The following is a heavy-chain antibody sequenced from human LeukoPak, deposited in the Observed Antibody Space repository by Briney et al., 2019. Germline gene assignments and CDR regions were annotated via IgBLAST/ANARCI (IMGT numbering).Heavy chain of an antibody. CDR1: GGSVSSGSYY. Sequence: SETLSLTCTVSGGSVSSGSYYWSWFRQPPGKGLEWIGYIYYSGSTNYNPSLKSRVTISVDTSKNQFSLKLSSVTAADTAVYYCARDAGYDSSGSPLDYWGQGTPVTVSS. V-gene: IGHV4-61*01. D-gene: IGHD3-22*01. CDR2: IYYSGST. J-gene: IGHJ4*02. CDR3: ARDAGYDSSGSPLDY.